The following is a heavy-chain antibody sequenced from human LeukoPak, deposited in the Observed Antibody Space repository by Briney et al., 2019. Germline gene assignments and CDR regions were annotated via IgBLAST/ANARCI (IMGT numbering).Heavy chain of an antibody. CDR1: GYTFTGYY. V-gene: IGHV1-2*02. D-gene: IGHD6-13*01. CDR3: ARDSSSWYILYFQH. Sequence: ASVTVSCKASGYTFTGYYMHWVRQAPGQGLEWMGWINPNSGGTNYAQKFQGRVTMTRDTSISTAYMELSRLRSDDTAVYYCARDSSSWYILYFQHWGQGTLVTVSS. J-gene: IGHJ1*01. CDR2: INPNSGGT.